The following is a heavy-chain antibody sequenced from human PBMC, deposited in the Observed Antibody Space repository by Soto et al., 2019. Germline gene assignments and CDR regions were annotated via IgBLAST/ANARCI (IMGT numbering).Heavy chain of an antibody. Sequence: SETLSLTCAVYGGSFSGYYWSWIRQPPGKGLEWIGEINHSGSTNYNPSLKSRVTISVDTSKNQFSLKLSSVTAADTAVYYCARGGYYGSGSWVPIYYHGMDVWGQGTTVTVS. CDR1: GGSFSGYY. J-gene: IGHJ6*02. V-gene: IGHV4-34*01. D-gene: IGHD3-10*01. CDR2: INHSGST. CDR3: ARGGYYGSGSWVPIYYHGMDV.